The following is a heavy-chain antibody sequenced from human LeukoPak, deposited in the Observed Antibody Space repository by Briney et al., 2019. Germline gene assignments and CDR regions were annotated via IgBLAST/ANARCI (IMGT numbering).Heavy chain of an antibody. CDR2: INPNSGGT. V-gene: IGHV1-2*02. CDR1: GYTFTGYY. CDR3: ARVIGIVGATGAFDI. Sequence: ASVKVSCKASGYTFTGYYMHWVRQAPGQGLEWMGWINPNSGGTNYAQKFQGRVTMTRDTSISTAYMELSRLRSDDTAVYYCARVIGIVGATGAFDIWGQGTTVTVSS. D-gene: IGHD1-26*01. J-gene: IGHJ3*02.